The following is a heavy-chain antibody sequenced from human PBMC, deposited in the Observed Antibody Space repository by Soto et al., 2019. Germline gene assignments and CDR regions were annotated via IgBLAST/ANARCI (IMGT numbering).Heavy chain of an antibody. CDR3: ARSRVRDDYYYYGMDV. CDR2: IWYDGSNK. CDR1: GFTFSSYG. D-gene: IGHD3-10*01. V-gene: IGHV3-33*01. Sequence: QVQLVESGGGVVQPGRSLRLSCAASGFTFSSYGMHWVRQAPVKGLEWVAVIWYDGSNKYYADSVKGRFTISRDNSKNTLYLKMNSLRAEDTAVYYCARSRVRDDYYYYGMDVWGQGTTVTVSS. J-gene: IGHJ6*02.